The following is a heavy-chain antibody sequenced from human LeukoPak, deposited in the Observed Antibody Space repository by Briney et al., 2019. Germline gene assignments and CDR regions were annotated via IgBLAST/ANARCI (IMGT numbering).Heavy chain of an antibody. CDR1: GYSISSGYY. CDR3: AREWGYYDSTGAYHGVSWFDS. J-gene: IGHJ5*01. CDR2: IYHSGRT. D-gene: IGHD3-22*01. V-gene: IGHV4-38-2*02. Sequence: SETLSLTCTVSGYSISSGYYWGWIRQPPGKGLEWIGSIYHSGRTFYNPSLKSRVTISVDTSKNQFSLKLTSVTAADTAVYYCAREWGYYDSTGAYHGVSWFDSWGQGTLVTVSS.